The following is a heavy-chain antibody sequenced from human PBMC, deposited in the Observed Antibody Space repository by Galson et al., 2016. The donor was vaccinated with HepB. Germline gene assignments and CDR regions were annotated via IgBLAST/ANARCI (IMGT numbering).Heavy chain of an antibody. V-gene: IGHV3-23*01. J-gene: IGHJ3*02. CDR2: ITGRGGTT. Sequence: SLRLSCAASGFPFSYYAMNWVRQAPGKGLEWVLAITGRGGTTYYADSVKGRFTISRDNSKNTLYLQMNTLRAEDTAVYYCAKPGTTNAFDIWGQGTMVTVSS. D-gene: IGHD3-10*01. CDR1: GFPFSYYA. CDR3: AKPGTTNAFDI.